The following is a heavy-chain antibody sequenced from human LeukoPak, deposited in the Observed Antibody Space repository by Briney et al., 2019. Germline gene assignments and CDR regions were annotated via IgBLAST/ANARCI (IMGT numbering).Heavy chain of an antibody. V-gene: IGHV3-21*01. Sequence: GSLRLSCAASGFPFSSYSMNWVRQAPGKGLEWVSSIISSSSYIYYADSVKGRFTISRDNAKNSLYLQMNSLRAEDTAVYYCARDLWYCSSTSCHSGFDPWGQGTLVTVSS. D-gene: IGHD2-2*02. CDR3: ARDLWYCSSTSCHSGFDP. CDR1: GFPFSSYS. J-gene: IGHJ5*02. CDR2: IISSSSYI.